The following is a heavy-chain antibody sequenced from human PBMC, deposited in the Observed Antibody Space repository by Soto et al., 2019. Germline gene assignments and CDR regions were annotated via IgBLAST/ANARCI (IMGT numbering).Heavy chain of an antibody. V-gene: IGHV4-39*01. CDR2: IFYSGTT. CDR1: GGSINSNSFL. J-gene: IGHJ4*02. Sequence: PSETLSLTCTVSGGSINSNSFLWGWIRQPPWKGLEWIGSIFYSGTTYYNPSLKSRVTISVDTSKNQFSLKLNSVTAADTAVYYCARRLERQQLRGGIDSWGQGXLVTVYS. D-gene: IGHD6-13*01. CDR3: ARRLERQQLRGGIDS.